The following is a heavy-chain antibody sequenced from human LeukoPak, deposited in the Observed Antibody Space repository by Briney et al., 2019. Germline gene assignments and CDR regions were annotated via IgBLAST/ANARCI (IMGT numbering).Heavy chain of an antibody. CDR1: DGSISSSSYY. J-gene: IGHJ3*02. D-gene: IGHD3-9*01. CDR3: ARHRNDILTGYFAFDI. Sequence: SETLSLTCTGSDGSISSSSYYWGWIRQPPGKGLEWIGSIYYSGSTYYNPSLKSRVTISVDTSKNQFSLKLSSVTAADTAVYYCARHRNDILTGYFAFDIWGQGTMVTVSS. V-gene: IGHV4-39*01. CDR2: IYYSGST.